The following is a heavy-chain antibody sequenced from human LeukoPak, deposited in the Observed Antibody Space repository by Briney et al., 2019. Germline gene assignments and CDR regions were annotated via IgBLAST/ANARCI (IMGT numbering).Heavy chain of an antibody. CDR3: AKGGLGQASGLDV. Sequence: GGSLRLSCAAPGFIFSNYAMTWVRQAPGKGLEYISSITDSGGSAYYADSVKGRFTLSRDNSRDTLYLHLNSLRAEDTALYYCAKGGLGQASGLDVWGQGTTVIVSS. CDR1: GFIFSNYA. CDR2: ITDSGGSA. V-gene: IGHV3-23*01. D-gene: IGHD3-10*01. J-gene: IGHJ6*02.